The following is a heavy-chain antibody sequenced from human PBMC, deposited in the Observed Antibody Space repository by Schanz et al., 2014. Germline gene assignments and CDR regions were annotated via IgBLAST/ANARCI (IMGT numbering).Heavy chain of an antibody. CDR1: AYSLTGYY. Sequence: QVQLVQSGAEVKKPGASVKVSCKASAYSLTGYYLHWVRQAPGQGPEWLGWINPNSDGTKYAQKFQGRVTMTRDTSVNTAYLDLSSLTSDDTAVYYCARGDVNWFDPWGQGTTVTVSS. CDR2: INPNSDGT. V-gene: IGHV1-2*02. J-gene: IGHJ5*01. CDR3: ARGDVNWFDP.